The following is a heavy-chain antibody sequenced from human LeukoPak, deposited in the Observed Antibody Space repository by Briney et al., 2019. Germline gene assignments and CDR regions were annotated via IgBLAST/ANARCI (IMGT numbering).Heavy chain of an antibody. Sequence: ASVKVSCKASGGTFSSHAISWVRQAPGQGLEWMGGIIPIFGTANYAQKFQGRFTITADESTSTAYMELSSLRSEDTAVYYCAREWITGTTNYYGMDVWGQGTTVTVSS. V-gene: IGHV1-69*01. CDR3: AREWITGTTNYYGMDV. D-gene: IGHD1-7*01. CDR2: IIPIFGTA. CDR1: GGTFSSHA. J-gene: IGHJ6*02.